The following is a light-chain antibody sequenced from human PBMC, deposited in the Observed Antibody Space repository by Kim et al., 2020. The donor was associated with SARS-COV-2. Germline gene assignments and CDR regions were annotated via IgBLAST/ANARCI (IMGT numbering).Light chain of an antibody. CDR3: CSYAGSSTLEV. V-gene: IGLV2-23*02. Sequence: QSALTQPASVSGSPGQSITISCTGTSSDVGSYNLVSWYQQHPGKAPKLMIYEVSKRPSGVSNRFSGSKSGNTASLTISGLQAEDEADYYCCSYAGSSTLEVFGTGTKVHRP. J-gene: IGLJ1*01. CDR2: EVS. CDR1: SSDVGSYNL.